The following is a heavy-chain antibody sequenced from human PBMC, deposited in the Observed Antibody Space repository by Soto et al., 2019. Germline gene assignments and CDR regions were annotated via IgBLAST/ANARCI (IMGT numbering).Heavy chain of an antibody. J-gene: IGHJ4*02. CDR3: ATSSSGDKVDY. D-gene: IGHD6-6*01. Sequence: QVQLQESGPGLVKPSQTLSLTCTVSGDSISNVNYCWSWIRQPPDKGLEWIGHIYNGGSTYSTPSLTSRVTISVDTSKNQSSLKLTSVSAADTAVYYCATSSSGDKVDYWGQRTLVTVSS. CDR1: GDSISNVNYC. CDR2: IYNGGST. V-gene: IGHV4-30-4*01.